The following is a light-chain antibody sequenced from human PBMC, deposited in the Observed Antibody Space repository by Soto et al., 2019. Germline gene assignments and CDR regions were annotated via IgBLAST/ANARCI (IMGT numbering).Light chain of an antibody. J-gene: IGKJ1*01. CDR1: QSISSW. Sequence: DLQLTRAPCTLSVSVSDSVLSTCGASQSISSWLAWYQQKPGKAPKLLIYKASSLKSGVPSRFSGSGSGTEFTLTISSLQPDDFATYYCQHYNSYSQAFGQGTKVDIK. V-gene: IGKV1-5*03. CDR2: KAS. CDR3: QHYNSYSQA.